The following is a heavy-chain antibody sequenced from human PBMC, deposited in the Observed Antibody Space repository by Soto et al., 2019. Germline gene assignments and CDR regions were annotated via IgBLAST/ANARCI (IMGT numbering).Heavy chain of an antibody. CDR3: ARESEDLTSNFDY. CDR1: GFTFTRYS. Sequence: EVQLVESGGGLIKPGGSLRLSCAVSGFTFTRYSMNWVRQAPGKGLEWVSSISSTTNYIYYGDSMKGRFTISRDNGKNSLYLEIHSLRAEDTAVYYCARESEDLTSNFDYWGQGTLGTVSS. CDR2: ISSTTNYI. J-gene: IGHJ4*02. V-gene: IGHV3-21*06.